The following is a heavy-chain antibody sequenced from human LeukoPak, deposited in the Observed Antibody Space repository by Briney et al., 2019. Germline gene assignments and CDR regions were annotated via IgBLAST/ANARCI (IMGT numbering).Heavy chain of an antibody. D-gene: IGHD3-10*01. CDR3: ARRTGGDYGLDY. J-gene: IGHJ4*02. CDR2: INWNGGST. V-gene: IGHV3-20*04. Sequence: PGGSLRPSCAASGFTFYVYGMSWVRQAPGKGLEWVSGINWNGGSTGYAVSVEGRFTISRNNAKNSMNMQKKRLRAQDTALYYWARRTGGDYGLDYWGQGTLVTVSS. CDR1: GFTFYVYG.